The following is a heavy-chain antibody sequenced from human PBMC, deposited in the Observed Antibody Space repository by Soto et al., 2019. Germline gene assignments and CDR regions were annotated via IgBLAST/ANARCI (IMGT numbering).Heavy chain of an antibody. J-gene: IGHJ4*02. D-gene: IGHD4-17*01. CDR3: ARANDYGDYVSDY. CDR2: ISYDGSNK. Sequence: ESGGGVVQPGRSLRLSCAASGFTFSSYAMHWVRQAPGKGLEWVAVISYDGSNKYYADSVKGRFTISRDNSKNTLYLQMNSLRAEDTAVYYCARANDYGDYVSDYWGQGTLVTVSS. CDR1: GFTFSSYA. V-gene: IGHV3-30-3*01.